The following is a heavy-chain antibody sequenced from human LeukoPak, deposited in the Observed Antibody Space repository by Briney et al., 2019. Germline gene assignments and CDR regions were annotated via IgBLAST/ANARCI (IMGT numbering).Heavy chain of an antibody. Sequence: SETLSLTCNVSGGSFSSTYWSWIRQPPGKGLEWIGYIFFTGSTTYNPSLESRVTISVDTSKNQFSLRLNSVTAADTAIYYCARIQSSASPFDYWGQGTLVTVSS. J-gene: IGHJ4*02. D-gene: IGHD2-2*01. CDR1: GGSFSSTY. V-gene: IGHV4-59*01. CDR3: ARIQSSASPFDY. CDR2: IFFTGST.